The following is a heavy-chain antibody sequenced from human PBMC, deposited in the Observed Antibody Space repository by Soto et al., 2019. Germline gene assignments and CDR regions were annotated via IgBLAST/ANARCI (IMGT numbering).Heavy chain of an antibody. J-gene: IGHJ6*02. D-gene: IGHD2-2*01. CDR1: GGTFSSYA. Sequence: SVKVSCKASGGTFSSYAISWVRQAPGQGLEWMGGIIPIFGTANYAQKFQGRVTITADEPTSTAYMELSSLRSEDTAVYYCARDQQEVRRHCSSTSCYYYYGMDVWDQGTTVTVSS. CDR3: ARDQQEVRRHCSSTSCYYYYGMDV. CDR2: IIPIFGTA. V-gene: IGHV1-69*13.